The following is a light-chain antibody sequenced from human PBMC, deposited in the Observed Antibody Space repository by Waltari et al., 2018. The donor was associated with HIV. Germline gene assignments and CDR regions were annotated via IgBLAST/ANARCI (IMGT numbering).Light chain of an antibody. V-gene: IGKV3-20*01. CDR1: QSVSSNY. CDR2: GAS. Sequence: EIVLTQSPGTLSLSPGERATLSCRASQSVSSNYLAWYQQKPGQAPRLLMYGASSRATGIPDRFSGSVSETDFTLTISRLEPEDFAVYYCQQYGSSPYAFGQGTKLEIK. CDR3: QQYGSSPYA. J-gene: IGKJ2*01.